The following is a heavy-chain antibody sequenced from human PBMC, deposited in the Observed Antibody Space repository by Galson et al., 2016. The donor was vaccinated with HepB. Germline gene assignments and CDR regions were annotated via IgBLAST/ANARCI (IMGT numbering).Heavy chain of an antibody. Sequence: SLRLSCAASGFTFSRYEMNWVRQAPGKGLEWVSYISSSGTTIYYADSVKGRFTISRDNAKNSLYLQMNSLRVDDTAVYYCARARERSGYYFDWGQGTTVTVSS. CDR2: ISSSGTTI. J-gene: IGHJ6*02. CDR1: GFTFSRYE. V-gene: IGHV3-48*03. D-gene: IGHD3-22*01. CDR3: ARARERSGYYFD.